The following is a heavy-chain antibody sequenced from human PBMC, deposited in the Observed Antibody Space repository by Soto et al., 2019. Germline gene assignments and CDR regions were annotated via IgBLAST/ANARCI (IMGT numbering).Heavy chain of an antibody. CDR2: MNPNSGNT. D-gene: IGHD4-17*01. CDR1: GYTFTSYD. Sequence: VPLVQSGAEVKKPGASVKVSCKASGYTFTSYDLNWVRQATGQGLEWMGWMNPNSGNTGYAQKFHGRVTMTRNTSISTAYMEMSSLRSEDPSVYYCARTLYGDNVAYWGQGTLVTVSS. V-gene: IGHV1-8*01. CDR3: ARTLYGDNVAY. J-gene: IGHJ4*02.